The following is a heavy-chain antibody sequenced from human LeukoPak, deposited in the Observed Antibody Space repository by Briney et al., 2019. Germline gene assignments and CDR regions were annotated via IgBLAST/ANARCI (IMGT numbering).Heavy chain of an antibody. Sequence: PSETLSLTCTVSGGSISSGDYYWSWIRQPPGKGLEWIGYIYYSGSTYYNPSLKSRVTISVDTSKNQFSLKLSSVTAADTAVYYCARFPCSGGSCSYFDYWGQGTLVTVSS. D-gene: IGHD2-15*01. CDR1: GGSISSGDYY. CDR3: ARFPCSGGSCSYFDY. J-gene: IGHJ4*02. CDR2: IYYSGST. V-gene: IGHV4-30-4*08.